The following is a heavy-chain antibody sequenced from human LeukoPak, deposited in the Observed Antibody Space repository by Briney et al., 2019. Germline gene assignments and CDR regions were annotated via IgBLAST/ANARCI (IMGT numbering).Heavy chain of an antibody. CDR3: ATKDGVPDTYAGYFFGMDV. V-gene: IGHV1-8*01. D-gene: IGHD2-15*01. J-gene: IGHJ6*02. CDR1: GYTFSSYD. CDR2: MNPNSGNT. Sequence: GASVKVSCKASGYTFSSYDINWVRQATGQGLEWMGWMNPNSGNTGYAQKFQGRVTMTRNTSISTAYMELISLRSEDTAVYYRATKDGVPDTYAGYFFGMDVWGQGTTVTVSS.